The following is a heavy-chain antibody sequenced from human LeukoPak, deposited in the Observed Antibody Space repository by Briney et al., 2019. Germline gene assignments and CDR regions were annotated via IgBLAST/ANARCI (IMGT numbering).Heavy chain of an antibody. Sequence: PGGSLRLSCAASGFSFSTYWMSWVCQAPGKGLEWVANIKQDGSEKYYVDSVKGRFTISRDNAKNSLYLQMNSLRAEDTALYYCAKVGITGYYYYGMDVWGQGTTVTVSS. D-gene: IGHD3-16*01. CDR1: GFSFSTYW. CDR2: IKQDGSEK. J-gene: IGHJ6*02. V-gene: IGHV3-7*03. CDR3: AKVGITGYYYYGMDV.